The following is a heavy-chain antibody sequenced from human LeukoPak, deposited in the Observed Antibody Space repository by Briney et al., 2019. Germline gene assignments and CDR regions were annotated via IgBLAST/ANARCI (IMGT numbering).Heavy chain of an antibody. CDR3: ARAVGLHYDSSGYYLGVFDP. CDR1: GYTFTSYG. J-gene: IGHJ5*02. CDR2: ISAYNGNT. V-gene: IGHV1-18*01. Sequence: ASVKVSCKASGYTFTSYGINWVRQAPGQGLEWMGRISAYNGNTNYAQKLQGRVTMTTDTSTSTAYMELRSLRSDDTAVYYCARAVGLHYDSSGYYLGVFDPWGQGTLVTVSS. D-gene: IGHD3-22*01.